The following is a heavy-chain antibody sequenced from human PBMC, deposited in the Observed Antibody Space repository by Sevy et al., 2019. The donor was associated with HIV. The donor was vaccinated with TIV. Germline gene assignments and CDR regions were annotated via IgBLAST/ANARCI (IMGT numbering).Heavy chain of an antibody. V-gene: IGHV3-30-3*01. CDR3: ARPPGIDSDSSGSYYFDY. CDR2: ISYEGSNK. CDR1: GFTFSSNA. D-gene: IGHD3-22*01. J-gene: IGHJ4*02. Sequence: GGSLRLSCAASGFTFSSNAMHWVRQAPGKGLEWVAVISYEGSNKYYADSVKGRFTISRDNSKNTLYLQMNSLRAEDTGVYYCARPPGIDSDSSGSYYFDYWGQGTLVTVSS.